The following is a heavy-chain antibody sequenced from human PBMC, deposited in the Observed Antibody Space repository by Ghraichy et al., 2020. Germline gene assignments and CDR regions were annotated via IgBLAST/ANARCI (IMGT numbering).Heavy chain of an antibody. V-gene: IGHV4-34*01. CDR3: ARGAPGY. J-gene: IGHJ4*02. CDR2: INHSGGT. CDR1: GGSFNGYA. Sequence: SETLSLTCAVYGGSFNGYAWTWIRQPPGKGLEWIGEINHSGGTNYNPSLKSRVTISVDTSKNQFSLRLTSVTAADTAVYYCARGAPGYWGQGTLVTVSS.